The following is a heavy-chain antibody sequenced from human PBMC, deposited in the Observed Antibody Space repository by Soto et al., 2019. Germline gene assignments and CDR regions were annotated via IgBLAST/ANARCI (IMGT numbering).Heavy chain of an antibody. Sequence: SETLSLTCTVSGGSISSGDYYWSWIRQPPGKGLERIGYIYYSGSTYYNPSLKSRVTISVDTSKNQFSLKLSSVTAADTAVYYCARAEVLGYDSSGYYHLGRIYGMDVWGQGTTVTVSS. D-gene: IGHD3-22*01. CDR2: IYYSGST. CDR1: GGSISSGDYY. V-gene: IGHV4-30-4*01. J-gene: IGHJ6*02. CDR3: ARAEVLGYDSSGYYHLGRIYGMDV.